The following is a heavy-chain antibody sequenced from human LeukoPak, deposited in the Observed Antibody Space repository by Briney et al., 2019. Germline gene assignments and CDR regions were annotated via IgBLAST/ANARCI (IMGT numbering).Heavy chain of an antibody. V-gene: IGHV4-39*01. CDR2: IYYSGNT. CDR1: GDSISSSSYY. CDR3: ARHGGGSGSYYKSPFDY. Sequence: SETLSHTRTVSGDSISSSSYYWGWIRQPPGKGLEWIGNIYYSGNTYYNPSLKSRVTISVDTSKNQFSLKLSSVTAADTAVYYCARHGGGSGSYYKSPFDYWGQGTLVTVSS. D-gene: IGHD3-10*01. J-gene: IGHJ4*02.